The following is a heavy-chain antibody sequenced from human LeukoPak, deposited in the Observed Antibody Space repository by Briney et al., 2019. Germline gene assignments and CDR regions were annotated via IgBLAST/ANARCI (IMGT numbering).Heavy chain of an antibody. V-gene: IGHV1-46*01. CDR2: INPSGGSA. CDR3: ARDSTPHSSGWFDP. Sequence: HXXRQAPGQGLEWMGIINPSGGSASYAQKFQGRVTMTRDTSTSTVYMELSSLRSEDTAVYYCARDSTPHSSGWFDPWGQGTLVTVSS. D-gene: IGHD6-6*01. J-gene: IGHJ5*02.